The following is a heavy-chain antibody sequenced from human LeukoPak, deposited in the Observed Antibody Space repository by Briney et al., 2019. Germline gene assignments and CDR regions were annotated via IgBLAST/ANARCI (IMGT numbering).Heavy chain of an antibody. CDR3: ARVADSSSWYSRYFQH. J-gene: IGHJ1*01. D-gene: IGHD6-13*01. CDR2: INPNSGGT. CDR1: GYTFTGYY. Sequence: GASVKVSCKASGYTFTGYYMHWVRQDPGQGLEWMGWINPNSGGTNYAQKFQGRVTMTRDTSISTAYMELSRLRSDDTAVYYCARVADSSSWYSRYFQHWGQGTLVTVSS. V-gene: IGHV1-2*02.